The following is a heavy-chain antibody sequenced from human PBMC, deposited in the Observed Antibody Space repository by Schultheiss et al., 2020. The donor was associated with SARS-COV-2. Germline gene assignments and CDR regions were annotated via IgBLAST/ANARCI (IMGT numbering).Heavy chain of an antibody. Sequence: SETLSLTCAVYGGSFSGYYWGWIRQPPGKGLEWIGSIYYSGSTYYNPSLKSRVTISVDTSKNQFSLKLSSVTAADTAVYYCARATRIAVAGRRYYYGMDVWGQGTTVTVSS. CDR1: GGSFSGYY. D-gene: IGHD6-19*01. CDR3: ARATRIAVAGRRYYYGMDV. J-gene: IGHJ6*02. V-gene: IGHV4-34*01. CDR2: IYYSGST.